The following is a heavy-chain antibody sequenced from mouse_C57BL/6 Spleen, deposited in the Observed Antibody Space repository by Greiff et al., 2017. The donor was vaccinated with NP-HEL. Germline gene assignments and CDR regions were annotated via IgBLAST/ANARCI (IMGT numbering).Heavy chain of an antibody. CDR2: IYPGSGNT. J-gene: IGHJ4*01. Sequence: VQGVESGAELVRPGASVKLSCKASGYTFTDYYINWVKQRPGQGLEWIARIYPGSGNTYYNEKFKGKATLTAEQSSSTAYMQLSSLTSEDSAVYFCARSAQARDYAMDYWGQGTSVTVSS. D-gene: IGHD3-2*02. V-gene: IGHV1-76*01. CDR1: GYTFTDYY. CDR3: ARSAQARDYAMDY.